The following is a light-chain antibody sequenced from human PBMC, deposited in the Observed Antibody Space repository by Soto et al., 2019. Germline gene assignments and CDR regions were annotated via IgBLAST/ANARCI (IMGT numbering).Light chain of an antibody. CDR3: QQYDNLPPTWT. Sequence: EIQMTQSKSSLSAYVGNRVTITCQAIQDIATYLNWYQQKPGKAPNLLIYDASNLETGVPSRFSGGGSGTHFTFTISNLQPEDIATYYCQQYDNLPPTWTFGQGTKVDIK. CDR2: DAS. J-gene: IGKJ1*01. V-gene: IGKV1-33*01. CDR1: QDIATY.